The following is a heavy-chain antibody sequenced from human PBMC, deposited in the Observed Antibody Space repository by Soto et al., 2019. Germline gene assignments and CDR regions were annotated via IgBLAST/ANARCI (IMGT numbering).Heavy chain of an antibody. Sequence: QVQLVQSGAEVKKPGSSVKVSCKASGGTFSSYAISWVRQAPGQGLEWMGGIIPIFGTANYAQKFQGRVTIPADESTSTAYMELSSLRSEDTAVYYCASTPTKTYYYYYYGMDVWGQGTTVTVSS. CDR1: GGTFSSYA. D-gene: IGHD2-15*01. CDR3: ASTPTKTYYYYYYGMDV. V-gene: IGHV1-69*12. J-gene: IGHJ6*02. CDR2: IIPIFGTA.